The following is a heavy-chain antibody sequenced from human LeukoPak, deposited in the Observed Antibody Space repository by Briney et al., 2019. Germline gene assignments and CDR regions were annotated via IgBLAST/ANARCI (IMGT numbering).Heavy chain of an antibody. CDR2: ISDIGSI. V-gene: IGHV4-59*08. J-gene: IGHJ4*02. Sequence: PSETLSLTCTVSGGSISSYYWSWIRQPPGKGLEWIAYISDIGSIDYNPSLKSRVTISLDTSKNQFSPKLSSVTAADTAVYYCAGHHPRNTVDFWGQGTLVTVSS. CDR3: AGHHPRNTVDF. D-gene: IGHD2/OR15-2a*01. CDR1: GGSISSYY.